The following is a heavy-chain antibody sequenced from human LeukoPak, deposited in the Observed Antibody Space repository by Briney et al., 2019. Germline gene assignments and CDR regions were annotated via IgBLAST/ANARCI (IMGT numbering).Heavy chain of an antibody. Sequence: SVKVSCKASGGTFSSYAISWVRQAPGQGLEWMGGIIPIFGTANYAQKFQGRVTITADESTSTAYMELSSLRSEDTAVYYCARVGQGYCSSTSCYSTNKYYFDYWGQGTLVTVSS. CDR3: ARVGQGYCSSTSCYSTNKYYFDY. D-gene: IGHD2-2*01. CDR1: GGTFSSYA. J-gene: IGHJ4*02. CDR2: IIPIFGTA. V-gene: IGHV1-69*13.